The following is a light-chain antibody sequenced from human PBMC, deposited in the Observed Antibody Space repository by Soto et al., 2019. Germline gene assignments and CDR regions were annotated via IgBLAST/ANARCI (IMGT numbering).Light chain of an antibody. J-gene: IGLJ3*02. V-gene: IGLV2-8*01. Sequence: QSALTQPPSASGSPGQSVTISCTGTSSDVGAYDYVSWYQQHPGKAPKLMIYEINKRPSGVPDRFSGSKSGNTASLTISGLQAEDEADYYCCSYAGSYTQVFGGGTKLTVL. CDR1: SSDVGAYDY. CDR2: EIN. CDR3: CSYAGSYTQV.